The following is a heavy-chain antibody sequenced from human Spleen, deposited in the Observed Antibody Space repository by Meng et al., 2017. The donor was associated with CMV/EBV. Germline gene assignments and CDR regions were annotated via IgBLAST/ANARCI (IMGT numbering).Heavy chain of an antibody. CDR3: AKDGGYSGYDSYYYYGMDV. J-gene: IGHJ6*02. V-gene: IGHV3-30*02. CDR2: IRYDGSNK. CDR1: GFTFSSYG. Sequence: GGSLKISCAASGFTFSSYGMHWVRQAPGKGLEWAAFIRYDGSNKYYADSVKGRFTISRDNSKHTLYLQMNSLRAEDTAVYYCAKDGGYSGYDSYYYYGMDVWGQGTTVTVSS. D-gene: IGHD5-12*01.